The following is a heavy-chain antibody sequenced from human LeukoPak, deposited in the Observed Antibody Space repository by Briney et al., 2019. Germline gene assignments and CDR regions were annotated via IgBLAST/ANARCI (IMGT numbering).Heavy chain of an antibody. J-gene: IGHJ4*01. CDR3: ATLITGTLYYFEN. V-gene: IGHV1-2*06. CDR2: INPNSGGT. Sequence: ASVKVSCKASGYSFTGYYMHWVRQAPGQGLEWMGRINPNSGGTNYAQKFQGRVTMTRDTSISTAYMELSRLRPDDTAVYYCATLITGTLYYFENWGHGTQVTVSS. CDR1: GYSFTGYY. D-gene: IGHD1-20*01.